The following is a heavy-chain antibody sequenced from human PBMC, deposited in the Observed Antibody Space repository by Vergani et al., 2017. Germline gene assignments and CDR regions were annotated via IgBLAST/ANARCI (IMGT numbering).Heavy chain of an antibody. Sequence: QITLKESGPTLVKPTQTLPLTCTFPGFSLTTRGVAVGWIRQPPGKALEWLAIVFWDDDKRYSPSLRNRVTITRETSINQVVLTMTNIDPVDTATYYCTHRPDCSVGHCYDDDWGQGTLVTVSS. CDR3: THRPDCSVGHCYDDD. D-gene: IGHD2-15*01. CDR1: GFSLTTRGVA. CDR2: VFWDDDK. J-gene: IGHJ4*02. V-gene: IGHV2-5*02.